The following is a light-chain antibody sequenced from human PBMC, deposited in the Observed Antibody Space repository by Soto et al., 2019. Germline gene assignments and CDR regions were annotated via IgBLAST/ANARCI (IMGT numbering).Light chain of an antibody. J-gene: IGLJ1*01. V-gene: IGLV2-8*01. CDR3: SSYAGSNNFV. Sequence: QSVLNQPPSASGSPGESVTISCSGTSSDVGGYNYVSWHQQHPGKAPKLMIYEVSKRPSGVPDRFSGSKSGNTASLIVSGLQAEDEADYYCSSYAGSNNFVFGTGTKVTVL. CDR2: EVS. CDR1: SSDVGGYNY.